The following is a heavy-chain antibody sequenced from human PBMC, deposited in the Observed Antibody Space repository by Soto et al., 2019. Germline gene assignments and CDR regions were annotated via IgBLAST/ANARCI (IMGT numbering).Heavy chain of an antibody. J-gene: IGHJ4*02. V-gene: IGHV4-39*01. D-gene: IGHD3-9*01. CDR3: ARTYYDILTGYGY. CDR1: DGSIISRSYY. Sequence: LSLTCSVSDGSIISRSYYCGWIRQPPGKGLEWIGSIYYSGSTYYNPSLKSRVTISVDTSKNQFSLKLSSVTAADTAVYYCARTYYDILTGYGYWGQGTLVTVSS. CDR2: IYYSGST.